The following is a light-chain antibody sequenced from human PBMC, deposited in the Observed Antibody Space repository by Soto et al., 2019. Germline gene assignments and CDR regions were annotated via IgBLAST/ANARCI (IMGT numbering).Light chain of an antibody. CDR3: QSSDSSLSGSKV. Sequence: QAVVTQPPSVSGAPGQRVSISCTGSNSNIGAGSEVHWYQQVPGTAPKLLIYGNNNRPSGVPDRFSASKSATSASLAITGLQPEDEADYYCQSSDSSLSGSKVFGGGTQLTVL. V-gene: IGLV1-40*01. J-gene: IGLJ2*01. CDR2: GNN. CDR1: NSNIGAGSE.